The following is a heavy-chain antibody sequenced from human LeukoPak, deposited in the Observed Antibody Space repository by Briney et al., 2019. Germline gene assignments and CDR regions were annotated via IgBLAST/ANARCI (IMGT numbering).Heavy chain of an antibody. V-gene: IGHV3-15*01. Sequence: GGSLRLSCAASGFTFSNAWMSWVRQAPGKGLEWVGCIKSKTDGGTTDYAAPVKGRFTISRDDSKNTLYLQMNSLKTEDTAVYYCTTDRLYDILTGYHYYFDYWGQGTLVTVSS. CDR1: GFTFSNAW. D-gene: IGHD3-9*01. CDR3: TTDRLYDILTGYHYYFDY. CDR2: IKSKTDGGTT. J-gene: IGHJ4*02.